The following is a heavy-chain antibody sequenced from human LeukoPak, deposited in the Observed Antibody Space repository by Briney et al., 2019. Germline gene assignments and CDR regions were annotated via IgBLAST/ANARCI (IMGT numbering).Heavy chain of an antibody. CDR2: IKQDGSEK. CDR3: ARDGSYYAHYYYYMDV. CDR1: GFTFSSYW. Sequence: GGSLRLSCAASGFTFSSYWMSWVRQAPGKGLEWVANIKQDGSEKYYVDSVKGRFTISRDNAKNSLYLQMNSLRAEDTAVYYCARDGSYYAHYYYYMDVWGKGTTVTVSS. D-gene: IGHD3-10*01. J-gene: IGHJ6*03. V-gene: IGHV3-7*01.